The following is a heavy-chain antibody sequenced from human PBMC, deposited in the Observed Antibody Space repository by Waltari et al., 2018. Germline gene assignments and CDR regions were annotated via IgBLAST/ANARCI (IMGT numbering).Heavy chain of an antibody. CDR3: ARNPWVRYSSSYWFDP. D-gene: IGHD6-13*01. V-gene: IGHV1-2*02. Sequence: QVQLVQSGAEVKKPGASVKVSCKDYGYTFTGYYMPWVPPAPGQGLGWMGVSNPNSGGANYAQKFKGRVTMTRDTSSSTAYMELSRLRADDTAVYYCARNPWVRYSSSYWFDPWGQGTLVTVSS. CDR1: GYTFTGYY. J-gene: IGHJ5*02. CDR2: SNPNSGGA.